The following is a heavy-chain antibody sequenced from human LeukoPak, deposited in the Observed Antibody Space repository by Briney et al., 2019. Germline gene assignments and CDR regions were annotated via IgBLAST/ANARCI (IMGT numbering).Heavy chain of an antibody. V-gene: IGHV1-46*01. CDR3: ARDVVVVPAAKYYYYYMDV. CDR2: INPSDGST. CDR1: GGTFSSYA. D-gene: IGHD2-2*01. J-gene: IGHJ6*03. Sequence: ASVKVSCKASGGTFSSYAISWVRQAPGQGLEWMGIINPSDGSTSYAQKFQGRVTMTRDMSTSTVYMELSSLRSEDTAVYYCARDVVVVPAAKYYYYYMDVWGKGTTVTVSS.